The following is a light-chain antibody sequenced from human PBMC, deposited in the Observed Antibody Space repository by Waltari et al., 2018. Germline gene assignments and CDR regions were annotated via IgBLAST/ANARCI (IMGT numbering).Light chain of an antibody. J-gene: IGKJ1*01. CDR3: QQYYSYPRT. V-gene: IGKV1-8*01. CDR1: QGISSY. Sequence: AIRITQSPSSLSASTGDRVTITCRASQGISSYLAGYQQKPGKAPKLLIYAASTLQSGVPSRFSGSGSGTDFTLTISCLQSEDFATYYCQQYYSYPRTFGQGTKVEIK. CDR2: AAS.